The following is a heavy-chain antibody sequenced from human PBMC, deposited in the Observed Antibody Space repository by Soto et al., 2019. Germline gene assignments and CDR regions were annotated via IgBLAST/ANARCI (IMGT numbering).Heavy chain of an antibody. Sequence: ASVKVSCKVSGYTFTSYDINWVRQATGQGLEWMGWMNPNSGNTGYAQKFQGRVTMTRNTSISTAYMELSRLRSEDRAVYYCARGVLNYYYDSSGYYYWGQGTLVTVSS. CDR2: MNPNSGNT. D-gene: IGHD3-22*01. CDR1: GYTFTSYD. V-gene: IGHV1-8*01. J-gene: IGHJ4*02. CDR3: ARGVLNYYYDSSGYYY.